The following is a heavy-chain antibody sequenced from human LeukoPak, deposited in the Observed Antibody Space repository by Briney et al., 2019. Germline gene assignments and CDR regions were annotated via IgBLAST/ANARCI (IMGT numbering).Heavy chain of an antibody. V-gene: IGHV3-7*01. CDR3: ARDVRTLDY. CDR1: GFTFSYYW. CDR2: IKQDGSET. J-gene: IGHJ4*02. Sequence: GGSLRLSCAASGFTFSYYWMSWVRQAPGKGLEWVANIKQDGSETYYVDSVKGRFTISRDNAKNSLYLQMNSLRAEDTAVYYCARDVRTLDYWGQGTLATVSS.